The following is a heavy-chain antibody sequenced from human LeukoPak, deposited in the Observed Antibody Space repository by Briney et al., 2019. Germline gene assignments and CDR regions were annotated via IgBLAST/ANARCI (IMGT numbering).Heavy chain of an antibody. CDR2: INHSGST. D-gene: IGHD6-13*01. CDR1: GGSFSGYY. Sequence: SETLSLTCAVYGGSFSGYYWSWIRQPPGKGLEWIGEINHSGSTKYNPSLKSRVTISVDTSKNQFSLKLSSVTAADTAVYYCARGRIAAPNWFDPWGQGTLVTVSS. CDR3: ARGRIAAPNWFDP. V-gene: IGHV4-34*01. J-gene: IGHJ5*02.